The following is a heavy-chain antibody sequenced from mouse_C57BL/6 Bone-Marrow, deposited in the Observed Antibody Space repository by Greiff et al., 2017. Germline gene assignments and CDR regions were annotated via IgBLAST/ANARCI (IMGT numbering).Heavy chain of an antibody. Sequence: EVKLVESGGGLVKPGGSLKLSCAASGFTFSDYGMHWVRQAPEKGLEWVAYISSVSSTIYYADTVKGRFTISRDNAKNTLFLQMTSLRSEDTAMYYCARTSQFAYWGQGTLVTCSA. V-gene: IGHV5-17*01. CDR2: ISSVSSTI. CDR1: GFTFSDYG. J-gene: IGHJ3*01. CDR3: ARTSQFAY.